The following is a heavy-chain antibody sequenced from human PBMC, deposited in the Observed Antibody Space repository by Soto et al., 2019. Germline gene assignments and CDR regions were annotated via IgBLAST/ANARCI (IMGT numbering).Heavy chain of an antibody. Sequence: PSETLSLTCAVYGGPFSGYYWSWIRQPPGKGLEWIGEINHSGSTNYNPSLKSRVTISVDTSKNQFSLKLSSVTAADTAVYYCARGRGSEAPYYFDYWGQGTLVTVSS. D-gene: IGHD3-10*01. V-gene: IGHV4-34*01. J-gene: IGHJ4*02. CDR2: INHSGST. CDR1: GGPFSGYY. CDR3: ARGRGSEAPYYFDY.